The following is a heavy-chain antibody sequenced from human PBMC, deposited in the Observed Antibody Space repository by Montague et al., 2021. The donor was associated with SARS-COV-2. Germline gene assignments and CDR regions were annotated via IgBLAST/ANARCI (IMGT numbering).Heavy chain of an antibody. V-gene: IGHV3-43*02. Sequence: SLRLSWAGSGFRFDETAMHWVRQPPGKGLEWLSLISADGSSTYYADSLKGRFTISRDNSKNSLYLQMNSLGTEDSAFYYCVKVQGGYDTSGYFYWYFDLWGRGTLVTVSS. CDR3: VKVQGGYDTSGYFYWYFDL. D-gene: IGHD3-22*01. CDR1: GFRFDETA. CDR2: ISADGSST. J-gene: IGHJ2*01.